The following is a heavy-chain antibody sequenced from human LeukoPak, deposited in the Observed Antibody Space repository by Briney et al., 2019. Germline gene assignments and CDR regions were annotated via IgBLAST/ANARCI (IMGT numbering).Heavy chain of an antibody. D-gene: IGHD1-26*01. CDR1: GFTFSSYT. J-gene: IGHJ3*02. CDR2: ISGSGGST. Sequence: PGGSLRLSCAASGFTFSSYTMSWVRQAPGKGLEWVSTISGSGGSTYYADSVKGRFTISRDNSKNTLYLQMNSLRAEDTAVYYCAKALVGATTRVAFDIWGQGTMVTVSS. V-gene: IGHV3-23*01. CDR3: AKALVGATTRVAFDI.